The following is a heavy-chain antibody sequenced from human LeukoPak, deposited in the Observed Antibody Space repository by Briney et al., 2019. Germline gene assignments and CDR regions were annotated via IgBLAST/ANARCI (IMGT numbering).Heavy chain of an antibody. V-gene: IGHV3-74*01. CDR2: INSDGSST. CDR1: GFTFSSYW. D-gene: IGHD6-19*01. CDR3: AGPPQAGPFDY. J-gene: IGHJ4*02. Sequence: GGSLRLSCAASGFTFSSYWMHWVRQAPGKGLVWVSRINSDGSSTSYADSVKGRFTISRDNAKNTLYLQMNSLRAEDTAVYYCAGPPQAGPFDYWGQGTLVTVSS.